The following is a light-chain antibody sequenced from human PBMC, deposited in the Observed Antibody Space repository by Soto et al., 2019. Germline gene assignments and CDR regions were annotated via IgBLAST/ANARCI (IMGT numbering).Light chain of an antibody. CDR2: DAS. CDR3: QQYGSSPLT. J-gene: IGKJ4*01. V-gene: IGKV3D-20*01. Sequence: EILMTQSPATLSVSPGERATLSCRASQSVSSYLAWYQQKPGLAPRLLIYDASSRATGIPDRFSGSGSGTDFTLTISRLEPEDFAVYYCQQYGSSPLTFGGGTKVDIK. CDR1: QSVSSY.